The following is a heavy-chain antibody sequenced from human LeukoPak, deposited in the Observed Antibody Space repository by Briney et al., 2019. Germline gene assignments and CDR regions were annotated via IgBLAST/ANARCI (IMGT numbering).Heavy chain of an antibody. J-gene: IGHJ4*02. CDR2: IKQDGSEK. D-gene: IGHD5-18*01. CDR3: ARATDTAMGYYFDY. V-gene: IGHV3-7*01. CDR1: GFTLSGSW. Sequence: GGSLRLSCAASGFTLSGSWMSWVRQAPGKGLEWVANIKQDGSEKYYVDSVKGRFTISRDNAKNSLYLQMNSLRAEDTAVYYCARATDTAMGYYFDYWGQGTLVTVSS.